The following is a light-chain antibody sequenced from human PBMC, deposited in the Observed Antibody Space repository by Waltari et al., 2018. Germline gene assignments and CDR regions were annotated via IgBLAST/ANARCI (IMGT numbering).Light chain of an antibody. V-gene: IGLV3-19*01. Sequence: SSELTQDPAVSVALGQTVRITCQGDGLRISYASWYQQRPGQAPILVIYGKDNRPSGVPDRCSGSRSGNTASLTITGAQAEDEADYYCNSRDSSGDQPVIFGGGTKLTVL. CDR1: GLRISY. CDR2: GKD. J-gene: IGLJ2*01. CDR3: NSRDSSGDQPVI.